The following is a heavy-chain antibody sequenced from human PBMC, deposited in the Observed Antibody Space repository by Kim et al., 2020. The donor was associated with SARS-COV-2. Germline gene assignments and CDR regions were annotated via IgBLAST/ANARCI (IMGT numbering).Heavy chain of an antibody. J-gene: IGHJ4*02. CDR3: TTWGSYRYMGDRDY. V-gene: IGHV3-15*01. Sequence: GGSLRLSCAASGFTFSNAWMSWVRQAPGKGLEWVGRIKSKTDGGTTDYAAPVKGRFTISRDDSKNTLYLQMNSLKTEDTAVYYCTTWGSYRYMGDRDYWGQGTLVTVSS. CDR1: GFTFSNAW. CDR2: IKSKTDGGTT. D-gene: IGHD3-16*02.